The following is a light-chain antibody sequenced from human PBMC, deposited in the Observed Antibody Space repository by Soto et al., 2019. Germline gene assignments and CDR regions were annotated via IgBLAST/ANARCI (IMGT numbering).Light chain of an antibody. CDR3: QQYNSYVT. CDR2: KAS. Sequence: DIPMTQSPSTLSASVGDRVTITCRASQSVSGWLAWYQQKPEEAPKLLIYKASALGSGVSSMFRGSGSRTEFTITISSLHPDDFATYYCQQYNSYVTVAEGTKVDIK. V-gene: IGKV1-5*03. J-gene: IGKJ4*01. CDR1: QSVSGW.